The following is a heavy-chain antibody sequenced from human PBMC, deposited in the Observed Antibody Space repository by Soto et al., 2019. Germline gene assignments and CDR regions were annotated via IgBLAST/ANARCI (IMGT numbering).Heavy chain of an antibody. CDR1: GGSFSGYY. V-gene: IGHV4-34*01. CDR3: ARTFGVTTNDY. Sequence: QVQLQQWGAGLLKPSETLSLTCAVYGGSFSGYYWSWIRQPPGKGLEWIGEINHSGSTNYNPSLKSRVTISVDTSKNQFSLKLSSVTAADTAVYCCARTFGVTTNDYWGQGTLVTVSS. D-gene: IGHD4-17*01. CDR2: INHSGST. J-gene: IGHJ4*02.